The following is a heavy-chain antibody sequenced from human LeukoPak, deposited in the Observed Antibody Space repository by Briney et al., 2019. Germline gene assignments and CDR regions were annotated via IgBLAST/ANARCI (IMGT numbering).Heavy chain of an antibody. CDR3: ALTAYYYYYGMDV. V-gene: IGHV1-18*01. Sequence: ASVKVSCKASGYTFTNYYVHWVRQAPGQGLEWMGWISAYNGNTNYAQKLQGRVTMTTDTSTSTAYMELRSLRSDDTAVYYCALTAYYYYYGMDVWGQGTTVTVSS. CDR1: GYTFTNYY. J-gene: IGHJ6*02. D-gene: IGHD1-20*01. CDR2: ISAYNGNT.